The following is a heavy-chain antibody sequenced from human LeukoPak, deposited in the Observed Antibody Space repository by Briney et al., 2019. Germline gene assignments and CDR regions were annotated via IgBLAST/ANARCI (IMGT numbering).Heavy chain of an antibody. CDR2: ISGSGGST. D-gene: IGHD4-17*01. J-gene: IGHJ4*02. V-gene: IGHV3-23*01. CDR3: AKGSDYGDYYFDY. CDR1: GFTFSSYV. Sequence: PGGSLRLSCAASGFTFSSYVMSWVRQAPGKGLEWVSAISGSGGSTYYADSVKGRFTISRDNSKNTLYLQMNSLRAEDMAVYYCAKGSDYGDYYFDYWGQGTLVTVSS.